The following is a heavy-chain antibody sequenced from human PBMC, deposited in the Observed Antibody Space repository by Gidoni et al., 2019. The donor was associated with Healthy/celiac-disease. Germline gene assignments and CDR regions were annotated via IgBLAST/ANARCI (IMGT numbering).Heavy chain of an antibody. CDR1: GFTFSSYA. J-gene: IGHJ1*01. CDR3: EKPAGWEYFQH. Sequence: ELQLLESGGGLVQPGGSLRLSCASSGFTFSSYAMSWVRQAPGKGLEWVSAISGSGGSTYYADSVKGRFTIPRDNSKNTLYLQMNSLRAEDTAVYYCEKPAGWEYFQHWGQGTLVTVSS. D-gene: IGHD2-2*01. CDR2: ISGSGGST. V-gene: IGHV3-23*01.